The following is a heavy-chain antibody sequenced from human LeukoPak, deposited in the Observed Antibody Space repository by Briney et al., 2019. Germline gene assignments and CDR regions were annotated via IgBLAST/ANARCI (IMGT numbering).Heavy chain of an antibody. CDR3: TLWPQANWFDP. D-gene: IGHD5-24*01. Sequence: GASVKVSCKASGGTFSSYATSWVRQAPGQGLEWMGGIIPIFGTANYAQKFQGRVTITTDESTSTAYMELSSLRSEDTAVYYCTLWPQANWFDPWGQGTLVTVSS. CDR2: IIPIFGTA. V-gene: IGHV1-69*05. J-gene: IGHJ5*02. CDR1: GGTFSSYA.